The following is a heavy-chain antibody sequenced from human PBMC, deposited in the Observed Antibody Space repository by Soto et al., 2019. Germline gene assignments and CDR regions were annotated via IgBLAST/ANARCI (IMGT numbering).Heavy chain of an antibody. D-gene: IGHD5-12*01. Sequence: SETLSLTCTVSGGSLSSSRYYWAWVRQPPGKGLEWIGSIHYSGSTYYTPSLESRVTISVDTSKNQFFLRLRSVTAADTAVYYCARLDSGYDTAPFIFDYWGQGTLVTVSS. V-gene: IGHV4-39*01. CDR2: IHYSGST. J-gene: IGHJ4*02. CDR1: GGSLSSSRYY. CDR3: ARLDSGYDTAPFIFDY.